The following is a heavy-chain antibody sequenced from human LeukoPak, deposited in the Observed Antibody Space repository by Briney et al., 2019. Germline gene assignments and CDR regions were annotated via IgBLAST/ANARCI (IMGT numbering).Heavy chain of an antibody. Sequence: SETLSLTCTVSGGSISSSSYFWAWIRQPPGKGLEWIGSVYYSGNAYYSPSLKSRAAISVDTSKNQFSLKLGSMTAADTAVYYCARHGNIVIVPAALGFDLWGQGTLVVVSS. V-gene: IGHV4-39*01. CDR1: GGSISSSSYF. CDR2: VYYSGNA. D-gene: IGHD2-2*01. J-gene: IGHJ4*02. CDR3: ARHGNIVIVPAALGFDL.